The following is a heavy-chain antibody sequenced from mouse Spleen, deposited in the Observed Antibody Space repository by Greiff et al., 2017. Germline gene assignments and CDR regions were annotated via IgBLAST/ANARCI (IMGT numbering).Heavy chain of an antibody. CDR3: ARSGLGVYAMDY. CDR2: INPSSGYT. V-gene: IGHV1-4*01. D-gene: IGHD4-1*01. J-gene: IGHJ4*01. CDR1: GYTFTSYT. Sequence: QVQLKESGAELARPGASVKMSCKASGYTFTSYTMHWVKQRPGQGLEWIGYINPSSGYTKYNQKFKDKATLTADKSSSTAYMQLSSLTSEDSAVYYCARSGLGVYAMDYWGQGTSVTVSS.